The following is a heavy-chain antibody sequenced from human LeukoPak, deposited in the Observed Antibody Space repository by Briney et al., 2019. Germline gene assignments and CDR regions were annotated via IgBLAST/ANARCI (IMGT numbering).Heavy chain of an antibody. CDR3: AKDGRPVFGVVIMFRLSHPSN. D-gene: IGHD3-3*01. V-gene: IGHV3-23*01. J-gene: IGHJ4*02. CDR2: ISGSGGST. CDR1: GFTFSSYA. Sequence: GGSLRLSCAASGFTFSSYAMSWVRQAPGKGLEWVSAISGSGGSTYYADSVKGRFTISRDNSKNTLYLQMNSLRAEDTAVYYCAKDGRPVFGVVIMFRLSHPSNWGQGTLVTVSS.